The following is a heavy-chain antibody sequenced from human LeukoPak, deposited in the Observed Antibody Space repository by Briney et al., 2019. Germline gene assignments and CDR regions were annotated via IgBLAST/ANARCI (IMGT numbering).Heavy chain of an antibody. Sequence: SETLSLTCTVSGGSISSSSYSWGWIRQPPGKGLEWIGSIYYSGSTYYNPSLKSRVTISVDTSKNQFSLKLSSVTAADTAVYYCARHPPPNYGFYYYYGMDVWGQGTTVTVSS. D-gene: IGHD3-16*01. CDR1: GGSISSSSYS. J-gene: IGHJ6*02. CDR2: IYYSGST. CDR3: ARHPPPNYGFYYYYGMDV. V-gene: IGHV4-39*01.